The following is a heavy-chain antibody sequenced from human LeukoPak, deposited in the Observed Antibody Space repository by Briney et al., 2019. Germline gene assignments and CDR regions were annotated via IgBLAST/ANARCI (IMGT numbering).Heavy chain of an antibody. CDR1: GFTFSTFW. CDR2: INSDGSTT. D-gene: IGHD3-10*01. Sequence: GGSLRLSCAASGFTFSTFWMHWVRQAPGKGLMWVSSINSDGSTTRNADSVKGRFTICRDNAKRMLYLQMNSLRADDTAVYYCAQSGGMDVWGQGTTVTVSS. J-gene: IGHJ6*02. V-gene: IGHV3-74*01. CDR3: AQSGGMDV.